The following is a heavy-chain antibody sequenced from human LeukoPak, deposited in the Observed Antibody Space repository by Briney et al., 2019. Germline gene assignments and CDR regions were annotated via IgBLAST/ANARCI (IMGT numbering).Heavy chain of an antibody. CDR3: ARDLGLGITMIVVASPPSPAFDI. CDR2: IYYSGST. CDR1: GGSISSSSYY. D-gene: IGHD3-22*01. Sequence: PSETLSLTCTVSGGSISSSSYYWGWIRQPPGKGLEWIGSIYYSGSTYYNPSLKSRVTISVDTSKNQFSLKLSSVTAADTAVYYCARDLGLGITMIVVASPPSPAFDIWGQGTMVTVSS. V-gene: IGHV4-39*07. J-gene: IGHJ3*02.